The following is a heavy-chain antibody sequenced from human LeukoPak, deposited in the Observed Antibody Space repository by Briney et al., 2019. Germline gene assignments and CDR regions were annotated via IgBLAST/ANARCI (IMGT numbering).Heavy chain of an antibody. J-gene: IGHJ5*02. CDR1: GYTFTGYY. CDR2: INPNSGGT. CDR3: ARDLGYCSGGSCPIWFDP. Sequence: ASVKVSCKASGYTFTGYYMHWVRQAPGQGLEWMGWINPNSGGTNYAQKFQGRVTMTRDTSINTAYMELSRLRSDDTAVYYCARDLGYCSGGSCPIWFDPWGQGTLVTVSS. V-gene: IGHV1-2*02. D-gene: IGHD2-15*01.